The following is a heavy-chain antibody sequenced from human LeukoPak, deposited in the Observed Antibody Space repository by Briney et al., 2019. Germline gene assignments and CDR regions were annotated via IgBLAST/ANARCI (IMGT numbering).Heavy chain of an antibody. CDR3: ARDGGFDFWSGYYYYGMDV. CDR2: ISSSGSTI. V-gene: IGHV3-11*01. Sequence: PGGSLRLSCAASGFTFSGYYMSWIRQAPGKGLEWVSYISSSGSTIYYADSVKGRFTISRDNAKNSLYLQMNSLRAEDTAVYYCARDGGFDFWSGYYYYGMDVWGQGTTVTVSS. CDR1: GFTFSGYY. D-gene: IGHD3-3*01. J-gene: IGHJ6*02.